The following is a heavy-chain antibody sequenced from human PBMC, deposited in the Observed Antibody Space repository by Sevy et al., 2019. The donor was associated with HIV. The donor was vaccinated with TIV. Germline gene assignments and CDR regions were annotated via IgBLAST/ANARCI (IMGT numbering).Heavy chain of an antibody. CDR2: ISGDSGHT. J-gene: IGHJ6*02. Sequence: GGSLRLSCAATGFSLNDYYMTWIRQAPGKGLEWVSYISGDSGHTNYAESVKGRLTISSDKTKNFVYLQMDGLSAEDTATYSCERDGNSGYYFNYYYYGMDVWGQGTTVTVSS. CDR3: ERDGNSGYYFNYYYYGMDV. D-gene: IGHD3-22*01. CDR1: GFSLNDYY. V-gene: IGHV3-11*06.